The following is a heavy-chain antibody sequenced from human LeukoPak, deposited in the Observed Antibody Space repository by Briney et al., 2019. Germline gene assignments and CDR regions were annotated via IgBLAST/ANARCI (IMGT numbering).Heavy chain of an antibody. CDR3: ARDLPHNCGGDCPWVY. CDR1: GXTFSSYW. J-gene: IGHJ4*02. V-gene: IGHV3-33*08. D-gene: IGHD2-21*02. Sequence: GGSLRLSCAASGXTFSSYWMHWVRQAPGKGLEWVAVIWYDGSNKYYADSVKGRFTISRDNSKNTLYLQMNSLRAEDTAVYYCARDLPHNCGGDCPWVYWGQGTLVTVSS. CDR2: IWYDGSNK.